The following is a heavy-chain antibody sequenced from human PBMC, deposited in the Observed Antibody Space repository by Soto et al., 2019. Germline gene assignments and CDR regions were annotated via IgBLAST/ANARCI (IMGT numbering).Heavy chain of an antibody. D-gene: IGHD2-2*01. J-gene: IGHJ4*02. Sequence: PGGSLRLSCAASGFTFSSYWMSWFRQAPGKGLEWVANIKQDGSEKHYADSVKGRFTVSRDNARNSLYLQMNSLRAEDMAVYYCVSDTSPRRSDYWGQGTMVTVSS. CDR3: VSDTSPRRSDY. CDR1: GFTFSSYW. CDR2: IKQDGSEK. V-gene: IGHV3-7*01.